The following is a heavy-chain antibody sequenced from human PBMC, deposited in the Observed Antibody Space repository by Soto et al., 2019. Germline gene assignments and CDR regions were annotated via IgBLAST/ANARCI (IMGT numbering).Heavy chain of an antibody. V-gene: IGHV1-69*12. J-gene: IGHJ6*01. CDR1: GGTFSSYA. Sequence: QVQLVQSGAEVKKPGSSVMVSCKASGGTFSSYAISWVRQAPGQGLEWMGGIIPIFGTATYAQKFQGRVTITADDSTITAYMQLSSLRSQGTAVYYSASGPYGAVRNFYGMEVRGQGTKVSVSS. CDR2: IIPIFGTA. D-gene: IGHD4-17*01. CDR3: ASGPYGAVRNFYGMEV.